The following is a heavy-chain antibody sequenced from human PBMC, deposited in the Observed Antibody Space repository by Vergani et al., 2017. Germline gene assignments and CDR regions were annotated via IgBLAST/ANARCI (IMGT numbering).Heavy chain of an antibody. CDR1: GFTFSNAW. CDR3: TTVSVVVAADAFDI. J-gene: IGHJ3*02. D-gene: IGHD2-15*01. Sequence: EVQLVESGGGLVKSGGSLRLSCAASGFTFSNAWMSWVRQAPGKGLEWVGRIKSKTDGGTTDYAAPVKGRFTISRDDSKNTLYLQMNSLKTEDTAVYYCTTVSVVVAADAFDIWGQGTMVTVSS. V-gene: IGHV3-15*01. CDR2: IKSKTDGGTT.